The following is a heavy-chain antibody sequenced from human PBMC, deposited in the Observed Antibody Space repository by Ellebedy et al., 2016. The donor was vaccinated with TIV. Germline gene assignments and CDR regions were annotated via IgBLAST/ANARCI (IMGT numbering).Heavy chain of an antibody. CDR2: ISGSGGST. Sequence: GESLKISXAASGFTFSSYAMSWVRQAPGKGLEWVSAISGSGGSTYYADSVKGRFTISRDNAKNSLYLQMNSLRAEDTALYYCARDVYSGSYRQPDYWGQGTLVTVSS. J-gene: IGHJ4*02. V-gene: IGHV3-23*01. CDR1: GFTFSSYA. CDR3: ARDVYSGSYRQPDY. D-gene: IGHD1-26*01.